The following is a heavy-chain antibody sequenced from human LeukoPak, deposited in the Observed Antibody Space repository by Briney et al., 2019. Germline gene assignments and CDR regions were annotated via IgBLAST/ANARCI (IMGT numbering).Heavy chain of an antibody. CDR3: AAYDSSGYSGKYFQH. J-gene: IGHJ1*01. D-gene: IGHD3-22*01. Sequence: GGSLRLSCAASGFTFSNYWMHWVRQAPGKGLVWVSRINSDGSTTSYADSVKGRFTISRDNAKNTLYLQMNSLRAEDTAVYYCAAYDSSGYSGKYFQHWGQDTLVTVSS. CDR2: INSDGSTT. V-gene: IGHV3-74*01. CDR1: GFTFSNYW.